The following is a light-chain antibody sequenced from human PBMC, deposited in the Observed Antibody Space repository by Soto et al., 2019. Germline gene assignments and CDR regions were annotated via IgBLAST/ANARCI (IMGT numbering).Light chain of an antibody. Sequence: DIPMTQSPSSLSASLGDRVTITCRASQSISSYLNWYQQKPGKAPKLLIYAASSLQSGVPSRFSGSGSGTDFTLTISSLQPEDFATYYCQQSYSTPFTFGPGTKVDIK. J-gene: IGKJ3*01. CDR2: AAS. CDR3: QQSYSTPFT. V-gene: IGKV1-39*01. CDR1: QSISSY.